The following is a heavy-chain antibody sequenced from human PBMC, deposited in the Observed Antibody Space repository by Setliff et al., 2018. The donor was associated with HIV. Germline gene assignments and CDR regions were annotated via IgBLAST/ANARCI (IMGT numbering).Heavy chain of an antibody. V-gene: IGHV3-73*01. CDR2: IRSKADKYAT. Sequence: PGESLKISCAASGFTFSGAEIHWVRQASGKGLEWVGRIRSKADKYATDYGASAKGRFIISRDDSKKTAYLQMSSLRAEDTAVYYCARNTDVDSVYRPFHIWGQGTMVT. CDR3: ARNTDVDSVYRPFHI. J-gene: IGHJ3*02. CDR1: GFTFSGAE. D-gene: IGHD1-26*01.